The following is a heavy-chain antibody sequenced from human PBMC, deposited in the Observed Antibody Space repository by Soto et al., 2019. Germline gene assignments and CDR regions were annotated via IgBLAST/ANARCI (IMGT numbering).Heavy chain of an antibody. D-gene: IGHD3-10*01. J-gene: IGHJ5*02. CDR2: INPNSGGT. CDR3: ARVFTMVRGGPPLGFDP. V-gene: IGHV1-2*04. Sequence: ASVKVSCKASGYTFTGYYMHWVRQAPGQGLEWMGWINPNSGGTNYAQKFQGWVTMTRDTSISTAYMELRSLRSDDTAVYYCARVFTMVRGGPPLGFDPWGQGTLVTVSS. CDR1: GYTFTGYY.